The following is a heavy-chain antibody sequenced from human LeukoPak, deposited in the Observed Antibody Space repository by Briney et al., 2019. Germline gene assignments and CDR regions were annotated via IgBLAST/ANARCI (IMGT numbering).Heavy chain of an antibody. V-gene: IGHV1-46*03. Sequence: ASVKVSCKASGYTFTSYYMHWVRQAPGQGLEWMGMINPSGGSTSYAQKFQGRVTMTRDTSTSTAYMELSSLRSEDTAVYYCARDLRDTTGTPDHWGQGTLVTVSS. CDR2: INPSGGST. D-gene: IGHD1-1*01. CDR1: GYTFTSYY. CDR3: ARDLRDTTGTPDH. J-gene: IGHJ4*02.